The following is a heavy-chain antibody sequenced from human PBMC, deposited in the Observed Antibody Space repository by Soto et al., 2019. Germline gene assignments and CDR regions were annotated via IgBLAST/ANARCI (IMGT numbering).Heavy chain of an antibody. Sequence: PGGSLRLSCAASAFTFGSYAMSWVRQAPGKGLEWVSSITPSGDNTYYADSVKGRFTISRGNSKNTLYLQMNSLRAEDTAVYYCARMGYCSGGRCYPAYYGMDVWGQGTTVTVSS. CDR2: ITPSGDNT. CDR1: AFTFGSYA. V-gene: IGHV3-23*01. CDR3: ARMGYCSGGRCYPAYYGMDV. J-gene: IGHJ6*02. D-gene: IGHD2-15*01.